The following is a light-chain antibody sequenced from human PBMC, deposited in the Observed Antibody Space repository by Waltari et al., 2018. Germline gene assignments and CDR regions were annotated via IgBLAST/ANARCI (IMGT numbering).Light chain of an antibody. CDR2: DVS. V-gene: IGLV2-14*03. CDR3: SSYISSSTLEL. Sequence: QSGLTQPASVSGSPGQSITLSCPGTSSHVGGSPYLYWYQQPPGKAPKLMIYDVSTRPSGVSNRFSGSKSGNTASLTISGLQAEDEADYYCSSYISSSTLELFGGGTSLTVL. J-gene: IGLJ2*01. CDR1: SSHVGGSPY.